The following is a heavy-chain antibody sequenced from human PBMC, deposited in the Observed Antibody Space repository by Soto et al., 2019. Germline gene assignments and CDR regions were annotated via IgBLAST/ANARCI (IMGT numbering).Heavy chain of an antibody. D-gene: IGHD6-6*01. Sequence: QSQTLSLTCAISGDSVSSNSAAWNWIRQSPSRGLEWLGRTYYRSKWYNDYAVSVKSRITINPDTSKNQFSLQLNSVTPEDTAVYYCARDQDSSSSRADYYYGMDVWGQGTTVTVSS. CDR3: ARDQDSSSSRADYYYGMDV. CDR2: TYYRSKWYN. CDR1: GDSVSSNSAA. V-gene: IGHV6-1*01. J-gene: IGHJ6*02.